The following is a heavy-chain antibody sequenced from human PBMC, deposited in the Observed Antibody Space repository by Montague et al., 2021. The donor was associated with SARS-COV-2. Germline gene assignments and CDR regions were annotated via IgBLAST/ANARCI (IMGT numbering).Heavy chain of an antibody. D-gene: IGHD6-19*01. V-gene: IGHV3-23*01. CDR3: AKDLEQWLVGRDYFDY. CDR1: GFTFSTYA. CDR2: VSSIGGST. J-gene: IGHJ4*02. Sequence: SRRLSCAASGFTFSTYAMSWVRQAPVKGLEWVSTVSSIGGSTFYADSVKGRFTVSRDNSKNTLYLQMNSLRAEDTAVYYCAKDLEQWLVGRDYFDYWGQGTLVTVSS.